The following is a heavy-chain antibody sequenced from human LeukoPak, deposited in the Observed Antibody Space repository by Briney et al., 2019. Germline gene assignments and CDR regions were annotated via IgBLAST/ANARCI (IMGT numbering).Heavy chain of an antibody. J-gene: IGHJ6*01. CDR2: IKRKTGGGTT. CDR3: TPGRSGGSGSYYPILYHYYHGCTDV. V-gene: IGHV3-15*01. D-gene: IGHD3-10*01. CDR1: GFTFSNAW. Sequence: PGGSVRLSRAASGFTFSNAWISWVRQAPGKGLEWVGRIKRKTGGGTTDYAAPVRGRFTISRDDSKNTLYLQMNSLTTEDTAVYYCTPGRSGGSGSYYPILYHYYHGCTDVWGKGSTVTVSS.